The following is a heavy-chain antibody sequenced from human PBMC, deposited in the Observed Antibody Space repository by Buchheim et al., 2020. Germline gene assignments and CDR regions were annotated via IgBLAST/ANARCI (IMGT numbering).Heavy chain of an antibody. CDR2: IWYDGSNK. D-gene: IGHD2-15*01. J-gene: IGHJ4*02. Sequence: QVQLVESGGGVVQPGRSLRLSCAASGFTFSSYGMHWVRQAPGKGLEWVAVIWYDGSNKYYADSVKGRFTISRDNSKNTLYLQMNSLRATDTAVYYCARDGPYCSGGSCYSPTALDYWGQGTL. CDR1: GFTFSSYG. CDR3: ARDGPYCSGGSCYSPTALDY. V-gene: IGHV3-33*01.